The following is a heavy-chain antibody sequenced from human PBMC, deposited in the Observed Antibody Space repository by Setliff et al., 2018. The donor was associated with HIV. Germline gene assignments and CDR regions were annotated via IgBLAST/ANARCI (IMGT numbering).Heavy chain of an antibody. Sequence: SETLSLTCTASGGSISSGTYYWSWIRQPAGKGLEWIGHIYTSGSTKYNPSLKSRVTISGDTSKNQFSLKLSSVTAADTAVYYCARRSGWYDYWGQGTLVTVSS. CDR2: IYTSGST. V-gene: IGHV4-61*09. CDR3: ARRSGWYDY. J-gene: IGHJ4*02. CDR1: GGSISSGTYY. D-gene: IGHD6-19*01.